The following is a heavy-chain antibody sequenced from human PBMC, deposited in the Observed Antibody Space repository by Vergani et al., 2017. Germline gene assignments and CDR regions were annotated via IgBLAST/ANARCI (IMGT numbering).Heavy chain of an antibody. Sequence: EVQLVESGGGLVKPGGSLRLSCAASGFTFSSYSMNWVRQAPGKGLEWVSSISSSSSYIYYANSVKGRFTISRDNAKNSLYLQMNSLRAEDTAVYYCARGWYCSSTSCYQGVMDVWGKGTTVTVYS. CDR2: ISSSSSYI. D-gene: IGHD2-2*01. CDR1: GFTFSSYS. CDR3: ARGWYCSSTSCYQGVMDV. V-gene: IGHV3-21*01. J-gene: IGHJ6*03.